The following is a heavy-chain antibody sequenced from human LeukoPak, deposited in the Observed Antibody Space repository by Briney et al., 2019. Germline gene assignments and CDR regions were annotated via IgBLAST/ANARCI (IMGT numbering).Heavy chain of an antibody. CDR2: IYHSGST. V-gene: IGHV4-38-2*01. D-gene: IGHD2-2*01. J-gene: IGHJ3*02. CDR3: ASQRVVPATHYAFDI. Sequence: SETLSLTCAVSGYSISSGYYWGWIRQPPGKGLEWIGSIYHSGSTYYNPSLKSRVTISVDTSKNQFSLKLSSVAAADTAVYYCASQRVVPATHYAFDIWGQGTMVTVSS. CDR1: GYSISSGYY.